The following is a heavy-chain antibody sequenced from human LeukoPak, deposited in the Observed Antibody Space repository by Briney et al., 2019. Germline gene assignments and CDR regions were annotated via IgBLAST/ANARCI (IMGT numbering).Heavy chain of an antibody. D-gene: IGHD4-23*01. CDR1: GFTFTSYW. J-gene: IGHJ4*02. Sequence: PGGSLRLSCAASGFTFTSYWMYWVRQAPGKGLVCVSRINSDGSSTTYADSVKGRFTVSRDNSKNTLYLQMNSLRAEDTAVYYCASYDYGGKGDDYWGQGTLVTVSS. CDR3: ASYDYGGKGDDY. V-gene: IGHV3-74*01. CDR2: INSDGSST.